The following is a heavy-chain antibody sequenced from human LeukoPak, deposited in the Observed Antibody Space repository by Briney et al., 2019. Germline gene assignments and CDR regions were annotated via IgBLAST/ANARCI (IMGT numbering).Heavy chain of an antibody. CDR3: ARVGGRGVTNWFDP. V-gene: IGHV4-59*01. J-gene: IGHJ5*02. Sequence: SETLSLTCTVSGGSISSYYWSWIRQPPGKGLEWIGYIYYSGSTNYNPSLKSRVTISVDTSKNQFSLKLSSVTAADTAVYYCARVGGRGVTNWFDPWGQGTLVTVSS. CDR2: IYYSGST. CDR1: GGSISSYY. D-gene: IGHD3-10*01.